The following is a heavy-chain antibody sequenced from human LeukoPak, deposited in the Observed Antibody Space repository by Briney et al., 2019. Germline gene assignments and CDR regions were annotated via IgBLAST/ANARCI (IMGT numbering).Heavy chain of an antibody. D-gene: IGHD4-23*01. V-gene: IGHV3-48*03. CDR3: AKPLSSFGGNRPGYYYYMDV. CDR1: GFTFSSYE. J-gene: IGHJ6*03. Sequence: PGGSLRLSCAASGFTFSSYEMNWVRQAPGKGLEWVSYISSSGSTIYYADSVKGRFTISRDNAKNSLYLQMNSLRAEDTAVYYCAKPLSSFGGNRPGYYYYMDVWGKGTTVTISS. CDR2: ISSSGSTI.